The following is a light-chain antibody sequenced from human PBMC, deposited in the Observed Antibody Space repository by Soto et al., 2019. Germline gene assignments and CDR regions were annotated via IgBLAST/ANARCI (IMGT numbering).Light chain of an antibody. V-gene: IGKV3-20*01. CDR3: QQYDSPIWT. CDR2: STS. J-gene: IGKJ1*01. Sequence: ENVLTQSPGTLSLSPGERATLSCRASQSVGSSYLAWYQQKPGQAPRLLIYSTSSRATDIPDRFSGSGSGTDFTLTISGLEPEDFAVYYCQQYDSPIWTFGQGTKVEIK. CDR1: QSVGSSY.